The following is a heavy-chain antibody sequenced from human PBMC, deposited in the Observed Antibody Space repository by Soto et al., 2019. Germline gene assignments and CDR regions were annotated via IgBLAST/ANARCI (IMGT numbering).Heavy chain of an antibody. CDR3: AKDKATLVVAARCFDY. CDR1: GFTFDDYA. J-gene: IGHJ4*02. V-gene: IGHV3-9*01. Sequence: EVQLVESGGGLVQPGRSLRLSCAASGFTFDDYAMHWVRQAPGKGLEWVSGISWNSGSIGYADSVKGRFTISRDNAKNSLYRQMNSLRAEDTALYYCAKDKATLVVAARCFDYWGQGTLVTVSS. D-gene: IGHD2-15*01. CDR2: ISWNSGSI.